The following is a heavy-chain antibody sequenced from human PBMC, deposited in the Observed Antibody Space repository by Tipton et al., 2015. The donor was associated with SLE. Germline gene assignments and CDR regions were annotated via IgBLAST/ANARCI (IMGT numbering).Heavy chain of an antibody. V-gene: IGHV4-34*01. D-gene: IGHD7-27*01. CDR2: IYYSGST. CDR1: GGSFSGYY. CDR3: SRQLGMGYYYYMDV. J-gene: IGHJ6*03. Sequence: TLSLTCAVYGGSFSGYYWSWIRQPPGKGLEWIGSIYYSGSTYYNPSLKSRVTISVDTSKNQFSLKLSSLTAADTAVCYCSRQLGMGYYYYMDVWGKGTTVTVSS.